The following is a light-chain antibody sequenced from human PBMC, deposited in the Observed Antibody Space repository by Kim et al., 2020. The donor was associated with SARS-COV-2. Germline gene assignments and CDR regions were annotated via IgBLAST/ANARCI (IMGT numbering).Light chain of an antibody. CDR1: SSNIGSNT. CDR2: SND. CDR3: AAWDDSLNGWV. V-gene: IGLV1-44*01. Sequence: ELTQPPSASGTPGQRVTISCSGSSSNIGSNTVNWYQQLPGTAPKLLIYSNDHRPSGVPDRFSGSKSGTSASLAISGLQSEDEAEYSCAAWDDSLNGWVFGGGTQLSVL. J-gene: IGLJ3*02.